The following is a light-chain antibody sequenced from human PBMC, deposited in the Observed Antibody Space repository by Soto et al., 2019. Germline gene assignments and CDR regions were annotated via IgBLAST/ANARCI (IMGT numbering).Light chain of an antibody. V-gene: IGKV3-20*01. CDR3: QQFTSYPLT. Sequence: IVMTQSPATLSLSPGERATLSCRASQAVGSNLAWFQQKPGQAPRLLIYDASSRATGIPDRFSGGGSGTDFTLTISRLEPEDFAVYYCQQFTSYPLTFGGGTKVDIK. CDR2: DAS. CDR1: QAVGSN. J-gene: IGKJ4*01.